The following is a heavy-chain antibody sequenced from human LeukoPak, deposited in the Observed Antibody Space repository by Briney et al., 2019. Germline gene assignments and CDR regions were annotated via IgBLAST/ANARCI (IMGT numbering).Heavy chain of an antibody. CDR3: ARDLSETFNY. J-gene: IGHJ4*02. V-gene: IGHV6-1*01. Sequence: SRTLSLTCAISGDSVSSNSAAWNWTRQSPSRGLEWLGRTYYRSNWYNDYAVSVKSRITINPDTTKNQLSLQLNSVTPENTAVYYRARDLSETFNYWGQKTLVTVSS. D-gene: IGHD3-3*01. CDR1: GDSVSSNSAA. CDR2: TYYRSNWYN.